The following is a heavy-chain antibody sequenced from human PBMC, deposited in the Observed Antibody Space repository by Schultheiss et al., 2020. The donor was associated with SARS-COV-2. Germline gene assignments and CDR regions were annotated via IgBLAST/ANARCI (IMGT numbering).Heavy chain of an antibody. Sequence: GGSLRLSCAASGFTFGTYSMTWVRQPPGKGLEWVSSISSSSSYIYYADSVKGRFTISRDNAKNSLYLQMNSLRAEDTAVYYCAREADCSSTSCPPAWGYYYGMDVWGQGTTVTVSS. CDR1: GFTFGTYS. J-gene: IGHJ6*02. D-gene: IGHD2-2*01. V-gene: IGHV3-21*01. CDR3: AREADCSSTSCPPAWGYYYGMDV. CDR2: ISSSSSYI.